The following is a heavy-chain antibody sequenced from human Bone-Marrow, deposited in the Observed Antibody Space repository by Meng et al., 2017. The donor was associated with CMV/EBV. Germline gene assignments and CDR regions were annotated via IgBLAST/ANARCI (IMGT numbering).Heavy chain of an antibody. CDR1: GFTFSNYA. CDR2: IINNGGNT. Sequence: GGSLRLSCAASGFTFSNYAMTWVRQAPGKGLEWVSLIINNGGNTYYADSVKGRFTISSDNSKNTLYLQMNSLRAEDTAVYYCASQTYYYDSSGYSGDAFDIWGQGTMVTVSS. CDR3: ASQTYYYDSSGYSGDAFDI. J-gene: IGHJ3*02. V-gene: IGHV3-23*01. D-gene: IGHD3-22*01.